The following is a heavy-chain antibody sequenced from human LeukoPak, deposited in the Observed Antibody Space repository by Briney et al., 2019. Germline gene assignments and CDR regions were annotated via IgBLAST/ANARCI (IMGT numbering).Heavy chain of an antibody. D-gene: IGHD3-10*01. V-gene: IGHV3-74*01. CDR1: GFTFSSYW. Sequence: GGSLRLSCAASGFTFSSYWMHWVRQAPGKGLVWVSRINTDGSSTSYADSVKGRFTISRDNAKNTLYLQMNGLRAEDTAVYYCARTVPGYFFDNWGQGTLVTVSS. J-gene: IGHJ4*02. CDR2: INTDGSST. CDR3: ARTVPGYFFDN.